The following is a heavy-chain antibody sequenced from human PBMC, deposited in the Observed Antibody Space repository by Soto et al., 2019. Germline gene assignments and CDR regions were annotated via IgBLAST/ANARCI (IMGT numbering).Heavy chain of an antibody. CDR2: IDPSDSYT. CDR3: ASTGRWYYGMDV. V-gene: IGHV5-10-1*01. CDR1: GYSFTSYW. Sequence: XXSLKISCKGSGYSFTSYWIIWVRQMPGKGLEWMGRIDPSDSYTNYSPSFQGHVTISADKSISTAYLQRSRMKASDTAMYYCASTGRWYYGMDVWGQGTTVTVTS. D-gene: IGHD2-15*01. J-gene: IGHJ6*02.